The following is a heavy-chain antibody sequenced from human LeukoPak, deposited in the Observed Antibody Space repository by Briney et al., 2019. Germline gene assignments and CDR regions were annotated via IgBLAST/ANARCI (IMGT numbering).Heavy chain of an antibody. V-gene: IGHV1-2*06. CDR1: GYTFTGYH. CDR2: INPNSGGT. Sequence: GASVKVSCKASGYTFTGYHMHWVRQAPGQGLEWMGRINPNSGGTNYAQKFQGRVTMTRDTSISTAYMELSRLRSDDTAVYYCARDRSGYYLNSIDYWGQGTLVTVSS. J-gene: IGHJ4*02. CDR3: ARDRSGYYLNSIDY. D-gene: IGHD3-3*01.